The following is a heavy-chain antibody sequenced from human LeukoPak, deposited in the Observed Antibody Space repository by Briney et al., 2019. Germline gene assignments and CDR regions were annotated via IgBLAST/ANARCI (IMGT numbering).Heavy chain of an antibody. CDR3: ARHTIGYYYGMDV. CDR1: GGSFSGYY. J-gene: IGHJ6*02. D-gene: IGHD3-10*01. CDR2: IYYSGST. V-gene: IGHV4-59*08. Sequence: PSDTLSLTCAVYGGSFSGYYWSWIRQPPGKGLEWIGYIYYSGSTNYNPSLKSRVTISVDTSKNQFSLKLSSVTAADTAVYYCARHTIGYYYGMDVWGQGTTVTVSS.